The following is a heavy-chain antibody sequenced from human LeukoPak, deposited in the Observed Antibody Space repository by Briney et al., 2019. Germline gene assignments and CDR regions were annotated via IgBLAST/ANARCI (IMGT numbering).Heavy chain of an antibody. CDR2: INEDGGGR. CDR1: GFTFTSYW. V-gene: IGHV3-7*01. D-gene: IGHD2-8*02. CDR3: AARLCCIAACRASSYKCMDV. Sequence: GGSLRLSCAASGFTFTSYWMTWVRQAPGKGLEWVANINEDGGGRYYVDSVKGRFTISTDNTENSVHLQMNTLRAEDTAVYYCAARLCCIAACRASSYKCMDVWGKGPTVTVSS. J-gene: IGHJ6*04.